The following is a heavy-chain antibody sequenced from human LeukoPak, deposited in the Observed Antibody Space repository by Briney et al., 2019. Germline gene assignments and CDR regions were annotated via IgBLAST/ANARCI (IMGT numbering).Heavy chain of an antibody. CDR3: ARQYKIGTQGLGY. CDR2: ISSGSSYI. D-gene: IGHD1-1*01. V-gene: IGHV3-21*01. Sequence: PGGSLRLSCAASGFTFSSYSMNWVRQAPGKGLEWVSSISSGSSYIYYADSVKGRFTISRDNAKNSLYLQMNSLRAEDTAVYYCARQYKIGTQGLGYWGQGTLVTVSS. J-gene: IGHJ4*02. CDR1: GFTFSSYS.